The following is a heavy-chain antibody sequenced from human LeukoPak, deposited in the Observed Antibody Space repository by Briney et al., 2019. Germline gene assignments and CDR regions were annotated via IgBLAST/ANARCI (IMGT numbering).Heavy chain of an antibody. D-gene: IGHD1-14*01. CDR3: ARLNKPGWFDP. CDR2: IYYSGST. J-gene: IGHJ5*02. CDR1: GDSVSSSNYY. Sequence: PSETLSLTCTVSGDSVSSSNYYWAWIRQPPGKGLEWIGNIYYSGSTYYNPSLKSRLTISVDTSKNQFSLKLTSVTAADTAVYYCARLNKPGWFDPWGQGTLVTVSS. V-gene: IGHV4-39*01.